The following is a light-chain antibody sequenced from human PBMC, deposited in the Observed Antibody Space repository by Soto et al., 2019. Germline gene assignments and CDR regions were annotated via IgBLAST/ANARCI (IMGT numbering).Light chain of an antibody. CDR1: SSDVGGYNH. Sequence: QSALTQPASVSGSPGQSIAIACTGTSSDVGGYNHVSWYQQYPGKAPKLIVYDVINRPSGVSNRFSGSKSGNTASLTISGLQAEDEADYYSSSYTTSSTVVFGGGTKLTVL. V-gene: IGLV2-14*03. CDR3: SSYTTSSTVV. CDR2: DVI. J-gene: IGLJ2*01.